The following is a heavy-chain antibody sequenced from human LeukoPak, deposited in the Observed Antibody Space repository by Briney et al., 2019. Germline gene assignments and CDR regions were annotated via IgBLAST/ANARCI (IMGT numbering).Heavy chain of an antibody. CDR2: IWYDGSNK. D-gene: IGHD6-13*01. Sequence: PGGSLRLSCAASGFTFSSYGMHWVRQAPGKGLEWVAVIWYDGSNKYYADSVKGRFTISRDNSKNTLYLQMNSLRAEDTAVYYCARDRDIAADGMEGSDAFDIWGPGTLVTVSP. CDR3: ARDRDIAADGMEGSDAFDI. J-gene: IGHJ3*02. CDR1: GFTFSSYG. V-gene: IGHV3-33*01.